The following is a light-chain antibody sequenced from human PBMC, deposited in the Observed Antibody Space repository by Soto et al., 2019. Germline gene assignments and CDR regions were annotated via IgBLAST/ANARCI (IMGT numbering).Light chain of an antibody. CDR1: QSVGSS. CDR3: QQGGDWPPIT. Sequence: ETVMTQSPATLSVSPGAGATLSCRASQSVGSSLAWYQHKPGQAPRLLIYGANTRATGIPARFSGSASGTDFTLTISSLEPEDSAVYYCQQGGDWPPITFGQGTRLEI. J-gene: IGKJ5*01. CDR2: GAN. V-gene: IGKV3-15*01.